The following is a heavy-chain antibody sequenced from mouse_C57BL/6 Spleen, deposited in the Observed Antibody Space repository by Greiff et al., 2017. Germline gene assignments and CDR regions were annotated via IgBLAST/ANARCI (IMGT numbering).Heavy chain of an antibody. CDR3: ARNSDCYDSSYTYFDV. CDR1: GFSLTSYG. Sequence: VQLKQSGPGLVQPSQSLSITCTVSGFSLTSYGVHWVRQSPGQGLEWLGVIGSVGSTDYNAAFISSLSINKDNTKGQVFFKMNSLQADDTAIYYCARNSDCYDSSYTYFDVWGTGTTVTVSS. V-gene: IGHV2-2*01. J-gene: IGHJ1*03. D-gene: IGHD1-1*01. CDR2: IGSVGST.